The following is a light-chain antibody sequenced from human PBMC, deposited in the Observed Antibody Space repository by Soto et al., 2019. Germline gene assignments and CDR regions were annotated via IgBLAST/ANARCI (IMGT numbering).Light chain of an antibody. Sequence: AIQMTQSPSSLSASVGDRVTITCRASQGIRIDLAWYQQKPGKAPKLLIYAASSLQSGVPSRFSGSGSGTDFTLTISSLQPEDFATYYCLQGYNYPYTFCQGTKLEIK. CDR2: AAS. CDR1: QGIRID. CDR3: LQGYNYPYT. J-gene: IGKJ2*01. V-gene: IGKV1-6*01.